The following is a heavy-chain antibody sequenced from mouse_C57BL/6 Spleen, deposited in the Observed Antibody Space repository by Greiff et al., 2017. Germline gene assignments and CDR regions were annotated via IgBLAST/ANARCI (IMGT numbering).Heavy chain of an antibody. D-gene: IGHD3-2*02. CDR1: GYTFTNYW. J-gene: IGHJ2*01. CDR3: ARENSSGHYFDY. Sequence: VQLQQSGAELVRPGTSVKMSCKASGYTFTNYWIGWAKQRPGHGLEWIGEIYPGGGYTNYHEKFKGKATLTADKSSSTAYMQFSSLTSEDSAIYYCARENSSGHYFDYWGQGTTLTVAS. CDR2: IYPGGGYT. V-gene: IGHV1-63*01.